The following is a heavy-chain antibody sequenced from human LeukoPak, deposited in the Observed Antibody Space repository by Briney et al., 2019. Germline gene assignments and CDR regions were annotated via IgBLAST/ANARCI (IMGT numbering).Heavy chain of an antibody. CDR3: ARDYNSGSCSDY. V-gene: IGHV3-21*01. D-gene: IGHD1-20*01. J-gene: IGHJ4*02. CDR1: GFTFSSHS. CDR2: ISSSSSYI. Sequence: PGGSLRLSCAAPGFTFSSHSMNWVRQAPGKGLEWVSSISSSSSYIYYADSVKGRFTISRDNAKNSLYLQMNSLRAEDTAVYYCARDYNSGSCSDYWGQGTLVTVSS.